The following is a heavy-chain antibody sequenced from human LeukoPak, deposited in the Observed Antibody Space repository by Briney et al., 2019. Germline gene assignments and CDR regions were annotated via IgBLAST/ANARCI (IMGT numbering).Heavy chain of an antibody. CDR1: GGSFSGYY. CDR3: ARSREGSIDSSGYHDY. D-gene: IGHD3-22*01. J-gene: IGHJ4*02. V-gene: IGHV4-34*01. Sequence: SETLSLTCAVYGGSFSGYYWTWIRQPPGKGLEWIGEINHSGSTNYNPSLKSRVTISVDTSKNQFSLKLSSVTAADTAVYYCARSREGSIDSSGYHDYWGQGALLTVSS. CDR2: INHSGST.